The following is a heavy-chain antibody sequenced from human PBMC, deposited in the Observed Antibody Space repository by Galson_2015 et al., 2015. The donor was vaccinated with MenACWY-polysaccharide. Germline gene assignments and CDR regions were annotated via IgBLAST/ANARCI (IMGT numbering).Heavy chain of an antibody. CDR1: AFDFNKYV. CDR2: ITPTGGTP. Sequence: SLRLSCAASAFDFNKYVMNWVRQPPGEGLQWVSSITPTGGTPSYADSVRGRFTITRDNPKNTLYLQMNRLGAEDTAVYYCAKGSYRANAVLSYYYYYMDVWGKGTTVTVSS. J-gene: IGHJ6*03. V-gene: IGHV3-23*01. D-gene: IGHD4/OR15-4a*01. CDR3: AKGSYRANAVLSYYYYYMDV.